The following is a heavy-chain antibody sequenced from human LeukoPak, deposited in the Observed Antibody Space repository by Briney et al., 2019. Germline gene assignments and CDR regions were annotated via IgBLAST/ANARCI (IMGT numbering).Heavy chain of an antibody. CDR2: MSPNSGDT. D-gene: IGHD7-27*01. V-gene: IGHV1-8*01. Sequence: ASVKVSCKASGYTFTSYDFNWVRQATGQRPEWMGWMSPNSGDTGYAQKFQDRVTMTRNTSISTAYMELSSLRSDDTAVYYCARGPPNWGFDYWGPGTLVTVSS. CDR1: GYTFTSYD. J-gene: IGHJ4*02. CDR3: ARGPPNWGFDY.